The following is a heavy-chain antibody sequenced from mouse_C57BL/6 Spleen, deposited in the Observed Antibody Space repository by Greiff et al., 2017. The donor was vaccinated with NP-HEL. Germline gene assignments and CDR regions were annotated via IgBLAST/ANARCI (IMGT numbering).Heavy chain of an antibody. CDR3: ASGTGTYWYFDV. V-gene: IGHV1-26*01. Sequence: VQLQQSGPELVKPGASVKISCKASGYTFTDYYMNWVKQSHGKSLEWIGDINPNNGGTSYNQKFKGKATLTVDKSSSTAYMELRSLTSEDSAVYYCASGTGTYWYFDVWGTGTTVTVSS. J-gene: IGHJ1*03. CDR1: GYTFTDYY. CDR2: INPNNGGT. D-gene: IGHD4-1*01.